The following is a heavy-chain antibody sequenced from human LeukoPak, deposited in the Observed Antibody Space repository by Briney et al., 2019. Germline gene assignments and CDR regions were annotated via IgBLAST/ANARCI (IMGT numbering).Heavy chain of an antibody. CDR3: ARDMGTGSSGIFGNWFDP. CDR2: IYYSGST. CDR1: GGSISSGGYY. Sequence: SETLSLTCTVSGGSISSGGYYWSWIRQHPGKGLEWIGYIYYSGSTYYNPSLKSRVTISVDTSKNQFSLKLSSVTAADTAVYYCARDMGTGSSGIFGNWFDPWGQGTLVTVSS. D-gene: IGHD3-3*02. V-gene: IGHV4-31*03. J-gene: IGHJ5*02.